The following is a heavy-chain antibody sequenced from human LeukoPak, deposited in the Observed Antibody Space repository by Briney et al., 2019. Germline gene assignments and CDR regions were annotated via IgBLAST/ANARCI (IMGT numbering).Heavy chain of an antibody. CDR2: IKHRGST. Sequence: SETLSLTCAVYGGSFSGYYWSWIRQPPGKGLEWIGEIKHRGSTNYNPSLKSRVTLSVDTSKNQFSMKLSSVTGEDTVVSHCARGFGGWPVDYGGQGTLVTVSS. CDR3: ARGFGGWPVDY. CDR1: GGSFSGYY. D-gene: IGHD3-16*01. J-gene: IGHJ4*02. V-gene: IGHV4-34*01.